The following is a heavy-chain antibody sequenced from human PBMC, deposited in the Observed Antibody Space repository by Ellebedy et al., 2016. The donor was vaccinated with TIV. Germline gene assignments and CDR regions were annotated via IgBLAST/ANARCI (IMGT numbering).Heavy chain of an antibody. J-gene: IGHJ4*02. CDR2: ISDSGGNT. V-gene: IGHV3-23*01. D-gene: IGHD6-13*01. Sequence: GGSLRLSXAASGFPFSSYAVSWVRQAPGKGLEWVSSISDSGGNTYYADSVRGRFTFSRDNSKNTLYLQMNSLRAEDTAVYYCAKGWLGAGAGTDFDYWGRGTLVTVSS. CDR3: AKGWLGAGAGTDFDY. CDR1: GFPFSSYA.